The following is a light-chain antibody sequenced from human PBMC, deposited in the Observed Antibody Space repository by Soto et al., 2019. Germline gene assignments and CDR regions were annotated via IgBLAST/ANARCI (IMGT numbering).Light chain of an antibody. V-gene: IGKV1-9*01. J-gene: IGKJ3*01. CDR1: QGISSY. Sequence: QFTQSPSSLSASVGDRVTITCRASQGISSYLAWYQQKPGKAPKLLIYAASTLQSGVPSRFSGSGSGTDFTLTISSLQSEDFATYYCQQLNSYPPAFGLGTKVDIK. CDR3: QQLNSYPPA. CDR2: AAS.